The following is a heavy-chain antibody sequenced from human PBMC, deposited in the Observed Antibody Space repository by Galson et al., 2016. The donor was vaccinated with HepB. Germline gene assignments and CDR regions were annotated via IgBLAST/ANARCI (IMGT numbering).Heavy chain of an antibody. CDR2: YDPELRET. V-gene: IGHV1-24*01. CDR3: ARGVRPYCSGTSCYEEDY. J-gene: IGHJ4*02. D-gene: IGHD2-2*01. CDR1: GNSLSEMS. Sequence: SVKVSCKVSGNSLSEMSIHWVRQTPGEGLEWMGTYDPELRETDYAQKFQSRVTVTQDASTGTAYMELRSLRSDDTAVYYCARGVRPYCSGTSCYEEDYWGQGTLVIVSS.